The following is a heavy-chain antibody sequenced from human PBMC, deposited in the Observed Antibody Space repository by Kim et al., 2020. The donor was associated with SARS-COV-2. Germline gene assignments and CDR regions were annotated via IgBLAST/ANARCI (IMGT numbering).Heavy chain of an antibody. CDR1: GYTFTGYY. J-gene: IGHJ3*02. CDR3: AREPGITMIVVVTRNDAFDI. CDR2: INPNSGGT. Sequence: ASAKVSCKASGYTFTGYYMHWVRQAPGQGLEWMGWINPNSGGTNYAQKFQGRVTTTRDTSISTAYMELSRLRSDDTAVYYCAREPGITMIVVVTRNDAFDIWGQGTMVTVSS. V-gene: IGHV1-2*02. D-gene: IGHD3-22*01.